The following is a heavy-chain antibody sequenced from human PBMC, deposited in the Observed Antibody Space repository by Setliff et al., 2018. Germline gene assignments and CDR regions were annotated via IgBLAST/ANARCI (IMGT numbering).Heavy chain of an antibody. CDR2: IHHTGTT. CDR1: NGSISSGNYF. CDR3: ARAKDGYDFDYFDY. J-gene: IGHJ4*02. D-gene: IGHD5-12*01. Sequence: PSETLSLTCTVSNGSISSGNYFWGWIRQPSGKGLEWIGYIHHTGTTFYNPSLRSRVTISVDTSKNQFSLKLTSLTAADTAVYYCARAKDGYDFDYFDYWGQGTPVTVS. V-gene: IGHV4-31*03.